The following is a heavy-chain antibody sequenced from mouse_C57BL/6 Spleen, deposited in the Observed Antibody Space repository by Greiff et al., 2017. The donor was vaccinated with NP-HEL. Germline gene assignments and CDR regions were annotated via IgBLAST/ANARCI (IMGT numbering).Heavy chain of an antibody. D-gene: IGHD1-1*01. CDR1: GYTFTSYW. J-gene: IGHJ4*01. Sequence: VQLQQPGAELVRPGSSVKLSCKASGYTFTSYWMHWVKQSPIQGLEWIGNIDPSDSETHYNQKFKDKATLTVDKSSSTAYLQLSSLTSEDSAVYYCARSSLRWVHMDYWGQGTSVTVSS. V-gene: IGHV1-52*01. CDR3: ARSSLRWVHMDY. CDR2: IDPSDSET.